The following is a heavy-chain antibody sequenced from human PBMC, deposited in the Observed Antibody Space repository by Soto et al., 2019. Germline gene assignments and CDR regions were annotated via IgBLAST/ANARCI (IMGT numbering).Heavy chain of an antibody. CDR2: IGSRTSDI. CDR1: GFTLSRHT. J-gene: IGHJ3*02. D-gene: IGHD3-22*01. Sequence: GSLRLSCAASGFTLSRHTMNWVRQAPGKGLEWVSFIGSRTSDIYYADLVKGRFTISRDNAKNSLYLDLTRLRAEDTAVYFCVRDYYDTSGYPNTFDMWGQGTMVTVSS. V-gene: IGHV3-21*01. CDR3: VRDYYDTSGYPNTFDM.